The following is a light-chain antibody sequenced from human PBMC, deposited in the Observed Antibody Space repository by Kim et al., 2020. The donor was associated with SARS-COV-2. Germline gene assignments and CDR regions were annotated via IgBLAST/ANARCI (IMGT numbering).Light chain of an antibody. J-gene: IGLJ3*02. CDR2: DVS. Sequence: GQSLTISCTGTSSDVGGYNYVSWYQQHPGKAPKLMIYDVSKRPSGVSNRFAGYKSGNTASLTISGLQAEDEADYYCSSYTSSSTWVFGGGTQLTVL. V-gene: IGLV2-14*04. CDR1: SSDVGGYNY. CDR3: SSYTSSSTWV.